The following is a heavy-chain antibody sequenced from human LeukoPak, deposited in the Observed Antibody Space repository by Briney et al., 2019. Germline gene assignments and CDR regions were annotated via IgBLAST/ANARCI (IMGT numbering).Heavy chain of an antibody. Sequence: SLRLSCAASGFTFDDYAMHWVRQAPGKGLEWVSGISWNSGSIGYADSVKGRFTISRDNAKNSLYLQMNSLRAEDTAVYYCARGSTYYYGSGSYFNRPEAPFDYWGQGTLVTVSS. J-gene: IGHJ4*02. V-gene: IGHV3-9*01. CDR3: ARGSTYYYGSGSYFNRPEAPFDY. D-gene: IGHD3-10*01. CDR1: GFTFDDYA. CDR2: ISWNSGSI.